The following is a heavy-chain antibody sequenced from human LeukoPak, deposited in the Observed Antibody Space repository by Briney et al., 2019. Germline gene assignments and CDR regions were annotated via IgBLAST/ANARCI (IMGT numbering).Heavy chain of an antibody. CDR3: ARDMVGMGFDY. J-gene: IGHJ4*02. D-gene: IGHD4/OR15-4a*01. CDR2: IIPIFGTA. Sequence: GASVKVSCKASGGTFSSYAISWVRQAPGQGLEWMGGIIPIFGTANYAQKFQGRVTITADESTSTAYMEPSSLRSEDTAVYYCARDMVGMGFDYWGQGTLVTVSS. V-gene: IGHV1-69*13. CDR1: GGTFSSYA.